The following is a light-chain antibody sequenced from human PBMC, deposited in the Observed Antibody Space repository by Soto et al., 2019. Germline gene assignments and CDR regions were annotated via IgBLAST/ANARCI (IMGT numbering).Light chain of an antibody. CDR3: QQRKNWPLT. Sequence: EIQLTQSPSTLSVSTGERATLTCRASQSISRYLAWYQQKPGKAPKLLIYDASNRDTGVPARFSGSGSGTDFTLTISSLQPEDFAAYYCQQRKNWPLTFGGGTKVEIK. J-gene: IGKJ4*01. CDR2: DAS. CDR1: QSISRY. V-gene: IGKV3-11*01.